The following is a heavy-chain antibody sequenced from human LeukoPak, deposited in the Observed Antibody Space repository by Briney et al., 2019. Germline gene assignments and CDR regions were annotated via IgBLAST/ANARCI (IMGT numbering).Heavy chain of an antibody. Sequence: SETLSLTCTVSGGSISNNNYYWAWIRQPPGKGLECIGSIYYSGSPYYNPSLKSRVTISVDTSKNQFSLRLSSVTAADTAVYYCARDPNSKYYYGMDVWGQGTTVTVSS. CDR2: IYYSGSP. J-gene: IGHJ6*02. D-gene: IGHD4-23*01. CDR3: ARDPNSKYYYGMDV. CDR1: GGSISNNNYY. V-gene: IGHV4-39*07.